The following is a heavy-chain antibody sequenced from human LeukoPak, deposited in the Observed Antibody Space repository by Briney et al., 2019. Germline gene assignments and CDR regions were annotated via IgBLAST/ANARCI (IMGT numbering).Heavy chain of an antibody. D-gene: IGHD3-9*01. CDR3: AKGRGNYDILTGATPFDY. V-gene: IGHV3-23*01. J-gene: IGHJ4*02. CDR1: GFTFSSYA. CDR2: ISGSGGST. Sequence: PGGSLRLSCAASGFTFSSYAMSWVRQAPGKGLEWVSAISGSGGSTYYADSVKGRFTISRDNSKNTLYLQMNSLRAEDTAVYYCAKGRGNYDILTGATPFDYWGQGTLVTVSS.